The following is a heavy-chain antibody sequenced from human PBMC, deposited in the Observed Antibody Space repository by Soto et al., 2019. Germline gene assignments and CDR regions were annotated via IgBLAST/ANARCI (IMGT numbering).Heavy chain of an antibody. J-gene: IGHJ6*03. CDR3: ARDFRNCSSTSCYGAYYYYMDV. CDR2: IYSGGST. V-gene: IGHV3-66*01. Sequence: GRSLRLPYAASEFTVSNNYMSCIRQAPRKGLEWVSVIYSGGSTYYADSVKGRFTISRDNSKNTLYLQMNSLRAEDTAVYYCARDFRNCSSTSCYGAYYYYMDVWGKGTTVTVSS. CDR1: EFTVSNNY. D-gene: IGHD2-2*01.